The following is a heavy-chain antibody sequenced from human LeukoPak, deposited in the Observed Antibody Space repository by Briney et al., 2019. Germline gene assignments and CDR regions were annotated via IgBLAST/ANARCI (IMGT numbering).Heavy chain of an antibody. CDR3: AADPDYGGNSGGGIHY. D-gene: IGHD4-23*01. V-gene: IGHV3-30*03. J-gene: IGHJ4*02. CDR2: ISYDGSNK. CDR1: GFTFSSYG. Sequence: PGGSLRLSCAASGFTFSSYGIHWVRQAPGKGLEWVAVISYDGSNKYYADSVKGRFTISRDNSKNTLYLQMNSLRAEDTAVYYCAADPDYGGNSGGGIHYWGQGTLVTVSS.